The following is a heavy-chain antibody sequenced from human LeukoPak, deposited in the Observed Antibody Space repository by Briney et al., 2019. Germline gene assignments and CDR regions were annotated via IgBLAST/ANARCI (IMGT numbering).Heavy chain of an antibody. J-gene: IGHJ3*02. Sequence: GASVKVSCKASGYTFTSYFIHWVRQAPGQGLEWMGIINPSAGSATYAQKFQGRVTMTRDTSTSTVYMELSSLRSEDTAVYFCARVLEKYSDRSGYDAFDTWGQGTMVTVSS. CDR1: GYTFTSYF. CDR3: ARVLEKYSDRSGYDAFDT. V-gene: IGHV1-46*01. D-gene: IGHD3-22*01. CDR2: INPSAGSA.